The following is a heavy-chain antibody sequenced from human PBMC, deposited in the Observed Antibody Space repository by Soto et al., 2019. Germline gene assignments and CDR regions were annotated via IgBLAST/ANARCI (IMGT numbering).Heavy chain of an antibody. CDR2: ISYDGSNK. V-gene: IGHV3-30*18. Sequence: GGSLRLSCAASGFTFSSYGMHWVRQAPGKGLEWVAVISYDGSNKYYADSVKGRFTISRDNSKNTLYLQMNSLRAEDTAVYYCAKGPGTTQHWGQGTLVTVSS. CDR1: GFTFSSYG. D-gene: IGHD1-7*01. CDR3: AKGPGTTQH. J-gene: IGHJ1*01.